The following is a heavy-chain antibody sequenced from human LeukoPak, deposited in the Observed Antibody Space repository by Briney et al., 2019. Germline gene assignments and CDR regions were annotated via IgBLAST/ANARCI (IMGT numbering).Heavy chain of an antibody. Sequence: GGSLRLSCTASGFTFGDYAMSWVRQAPGKGLEWVSFIRSKTFGGTTEYAASVKGRFTFSRDDSKSIAYLQMNSLKTEDTAVYHCTRVGLLWFGDPSGAFDIWGQGTMVTVSS. V-gene: IGHV3-49*04. D-gene: IGHD3-10*01. J-gene: IGHJ3*02. CDR2: IRSKTFGGTT. CDR1: GFTFGDYA. CDR3: TRVGLLWFGDPSGAFDI.